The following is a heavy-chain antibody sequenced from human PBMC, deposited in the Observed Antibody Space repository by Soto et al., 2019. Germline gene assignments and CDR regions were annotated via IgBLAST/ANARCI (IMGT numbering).Heavy chain of an antibody. Sequence: GSLRLSCAASGFTFSTYSMNWVRQAPGKGLEWIRSIYYSGYTYYNPSLKSRVTISVDTSKNQFSLKLSSVTAADTAVYYCARHNGPLYVGYYYDMDVWGQGTTVTVSS. D-gene: IGHD3-16*01. J-gene: IGHJ6*02. CDR3: ARHNGPLYVGYYYDMDV. CDR1: GFTFSTYSMN. CDR2: IYYSGYT. V-gene: IGHV4-39*01.